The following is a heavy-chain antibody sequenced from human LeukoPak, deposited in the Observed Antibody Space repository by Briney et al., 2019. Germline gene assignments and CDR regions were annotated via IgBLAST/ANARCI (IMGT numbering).Heavy chain of an antibody. CDR1: GYTFTSYG. D-gene: IGHD3-10*01. CDR2: ISAYNGNT. CDR3: ARGVEWWFGELYLNFDY. Sequence: ASVKVSCKASGYTFTSYGISWVRQAPGQGLEWKGWISAYNGNTSYAQKLQGRVTMTTDTSTSTAYMELRSLRSDDTAVYYCARGVEWWFGELYLNFDYWGQGTLVTVSS. V-gene: IGHV1-18*01. J-gene: IGHJ4*02.